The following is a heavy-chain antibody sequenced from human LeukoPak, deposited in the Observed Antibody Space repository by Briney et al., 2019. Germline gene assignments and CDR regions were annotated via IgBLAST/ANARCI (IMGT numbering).Heavy chain of an antibody. CDR1: GLTFSSYE. CDR2: INSGGDII. CDR3: AGVRGDYGGLFDY. Sequence: GGSLRLSCATSGLTFSSYEMNWVRQAPGKGLEGVSYINSGGDIISYADSVKGRFTISKDNAKNSLYLQMNSLRAEDTAVYYCAGVRGDYGGLFDYWGQGTLVTVSS. D-gene: IGHD4-17*01. J-gene: IGHJ4*02. V-gene: IGHV3-48*03.